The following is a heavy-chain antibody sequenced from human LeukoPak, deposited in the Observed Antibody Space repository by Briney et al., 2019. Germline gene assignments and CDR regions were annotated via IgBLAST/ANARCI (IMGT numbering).Heavy chain of an antibody. CDR2: ISAYNGNT. CDR1: GYTFTCYG. CDR3: ARGGYYYDSSGYYCDY. J-gene: IGHJ4*02. V-gene: IGHV1-18*01. D-gene: IGHD3-22*01. Sequence: GASVKVSCKASGYTFTCYGISWVRQAPGQGLEWMGWISAYNGNTNYAQKLQGRVTMTTGTSTSTAYMELRSLRSDDTAVYYCARGGYYYDSSGYYCDYWGQGTLVTVSS.